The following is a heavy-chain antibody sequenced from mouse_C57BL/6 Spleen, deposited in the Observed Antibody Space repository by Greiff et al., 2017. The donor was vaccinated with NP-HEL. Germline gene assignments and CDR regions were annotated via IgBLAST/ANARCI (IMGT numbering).Heavy chain of an antibody. V-gene: IGHV1-59*01. J-gene: IGHJ2*01. CDR3: ASGDYDAGTDY. D-gene: IGHD2-4*01. Sequence: QVQLKQPGAELVRPGTSVKLSCKASGYTFTSYWMHWVKQRPGQGLEWIGVIDPSDSYTNYNQKFKGKATLTVDTSSSTAYMQLSSLTSEDSAVYYCASGDYDAGTDYWGQGTTLTVSS. CDR1: GYTFTSYW. CDR2: IDPSDSYT.